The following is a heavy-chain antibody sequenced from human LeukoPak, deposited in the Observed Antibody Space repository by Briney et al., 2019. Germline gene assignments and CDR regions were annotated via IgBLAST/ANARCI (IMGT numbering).Heavy chain of an antibody. V-gene: IGHV1-2*02. CDR3: ARGDSSGYYYVLFEY. Sequence: ASVKVSCKASGYTFTGYYMPWGRQAPGQGLEWMGWINPNSGGTNYAQKFQGRVTMTRDTSISTAYMELSRLRSDDTAVYYCARGDSSGYYYVLFEYWGQGTLVTVSS. CDR1: GYTFTGYY. CDR2: INPNSGGT. D-gene: IGHD3-22*01. J-gene: IGHJ4*02.